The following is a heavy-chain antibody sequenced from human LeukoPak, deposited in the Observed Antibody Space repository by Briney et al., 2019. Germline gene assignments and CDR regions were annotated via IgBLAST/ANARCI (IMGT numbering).Heavy chain of an antibody. D-gene: IGHD3-10*01. Sequence: GGSLRLSCAASGFTFSSYAMTWVRQAPGKGLEWVSAISGSGVSTYYADSVKGRFTISRDSSKSTLYLQMNSLRAEDSAVYYCARGPYYGSGRGWFDPWGQGTLVTVSS. CDR2: ISGSGVST. V-gene: IGHV3-23*01. J-gene: IGHJ5*02. CDR3: ARGPYYGSGRGWFDP. CDR1: GFTFSSYA.